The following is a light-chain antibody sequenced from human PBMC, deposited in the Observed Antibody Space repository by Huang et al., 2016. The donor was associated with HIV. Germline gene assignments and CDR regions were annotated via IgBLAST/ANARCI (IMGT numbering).Light chain of an antibody. Sequence: DIQMTQSPSSLSASVGDRVTITCRASQGISSYLNWYQQKPGNAPNLLIYAASTLQSVVPSRFSGSGSGTDFTLPISSLQPADSATYYCQETYSIPYTFGQGTKLRSN. V-gene: IGKV1-39*01. CDR3: QETYSIPYT. J-gene: IGKJ2*01. CDR1: QGISSY. CDR2: AAS.